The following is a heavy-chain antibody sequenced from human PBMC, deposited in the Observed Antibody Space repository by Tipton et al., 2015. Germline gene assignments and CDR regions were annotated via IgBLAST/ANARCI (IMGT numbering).Heavy chain of an antibody. D-gene: IGHD3-3*01. CDR1: GGSVSSPSYY. J-gene: IGHJ6*02. Sequence: LRLSCAVSGGSVSSPSYYWSWIRQPPGKGLEWIGYIYYIGSTNYNPSLKGRLTMSIDTSKNQFSLNLSSVTAADTVGYYCARDLEHGMDVWGHGTTVTVSS. CDR3: ARDLEHGMDV. V-gene: IGHV4-61*01. CDR2: IYYIGST.